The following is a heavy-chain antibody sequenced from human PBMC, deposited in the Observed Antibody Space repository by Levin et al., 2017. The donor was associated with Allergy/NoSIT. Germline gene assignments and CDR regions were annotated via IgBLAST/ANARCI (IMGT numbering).Heavy chain of an antibody. CDR2: ITPDGGEI. CDR1: GFTFSSSW. D-gene: IGHD1-1*01. V-gene: IGHV3-7*01. Sequence: SCAASGFTFSSSWMSWVRQAPGKGLEWVANITPDGGEIHYLGAVEGRFTISRDNVEKSLLPQMNRLRADDTALYFCTRDATSAPHDFWGQGTLVTVSS. J-gene: IGHJ4*02. CDR3: TRDATSAPHDF.